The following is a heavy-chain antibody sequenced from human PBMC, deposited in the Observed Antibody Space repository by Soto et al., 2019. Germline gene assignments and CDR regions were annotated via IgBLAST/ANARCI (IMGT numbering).Heavy chain of an antibody. Sequence: PSETLSLTCTVSGGSISSYYWSWIRQPPGKGLEWIGYIYYSGSTNYNPSLKSRVTISVDTSKNQFSLKLSSVTAADTAVYYCARGPRLSNYGDYYFDYWGQGTLVTVSS. D-gene: IGHD4-17*01. J-gene: IGHJ4*02. CDR3: ARGPRLSNYGDYYFDY. CDR1: GGSISSYY. V-gene: IGHV4-59*08. CDR2: IYYSGST.